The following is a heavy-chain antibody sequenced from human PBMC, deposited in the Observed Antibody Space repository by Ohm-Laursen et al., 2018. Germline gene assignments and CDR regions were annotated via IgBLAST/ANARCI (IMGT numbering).Heavy chain of an antibody. J-gene: IGHJ4*02. D-gene: IGHD5-18*01. CDR1: GFTFSSYA. CDR3: AKDSSSSGVDTAMVSDFFDY. Sequence: SLRLPCAASGFTFSSYAMSWVRQAPGKGLEWVSGISGSGGSTYYADSVKGRFTISRDNSKNTLYLQINSLRAEDTAVYYCAKDSSSSGVDTAMVSDFFDYWGQGTLVTVSS. CDR2: ISGSGGST. V-gene: IGHV3-23*01.